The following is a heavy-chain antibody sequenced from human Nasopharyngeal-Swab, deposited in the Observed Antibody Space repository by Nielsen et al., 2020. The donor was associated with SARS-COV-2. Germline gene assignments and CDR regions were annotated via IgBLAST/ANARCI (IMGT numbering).Heavy chain of an antibody. J-gene: IGHJ4*02. V-gene: IGHV3-23*01. Sequence: GESLKISCAASGFTFSSYAMSWVRQAPGKGLEWVSAISGSGGSTYYADSVKGRFTISRDNAKNSLYLQMNSLRAEDTAVYYCASMVASGYELDYWGQGTLVTVSS. CDR3: ASMVASGYELDY. CDR2: ISGSGGST. D-gene: IGHD5-12*01. CDR1: GFTFSSYA.